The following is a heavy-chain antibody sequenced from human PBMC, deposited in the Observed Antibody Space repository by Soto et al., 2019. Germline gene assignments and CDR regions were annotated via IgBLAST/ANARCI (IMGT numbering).Heavy chain of an antibody. J-gene: IGHJ6*03. CDR1: GYTFTSYA. V-gene: IGHV1-3*01. Sequence: ASVKVSCKASGYTFTSYAMHWVRQAPGQRLEWMGWINAGNGNTKYSQKFQGRVTITRDTSASTAYMELSSLRSEDTAVYYCARGQVPDYYYYYMDVWGKGTTVTVSS. CDR3: ARGQVPDYYYYYMDV. CDR2: INAGNGNT.